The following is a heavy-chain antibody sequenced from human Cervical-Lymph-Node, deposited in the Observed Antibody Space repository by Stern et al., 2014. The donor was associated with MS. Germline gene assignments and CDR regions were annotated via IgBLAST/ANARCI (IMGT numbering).Heavy chain of an antibody. V-gene: IGHV3-21*01. CDR1: GFTFSSYS. J-gene: IGHJ4*02. Sequence: EVQLVQSGGGLVKPGGSLRLSCAASGFTFSSYSMNWVRQAPGKGLEWVSSISTGSSYIYYADSVKGRFTISRDNAKNSLYLQMNRLRAEDTAVYYCARDTITMVRGGYYFDYWGQGTLVTVSS. CDR3: ARDTITMVRGGYYFDY. CDR2: ISTGSSYI. D-gene: IGHD3-10*01.